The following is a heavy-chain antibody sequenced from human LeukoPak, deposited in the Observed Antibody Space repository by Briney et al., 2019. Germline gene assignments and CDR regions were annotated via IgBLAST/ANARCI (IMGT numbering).Heavy chain of an antibody. CDR3: ARVSGTSITGAFDI. V-gene: IGHV3-74*01. Sequence: GGSLRLSCAASGFTFSSYWMHWVRQAPGKGLVWVSRINSDGSSTSYADSVKGRFIISRDNARNSVYLQMNGLRVEDTAVYYCARVSGTSITGAFDIWGQGTMVTVSS. J-gene: IGHJ3*02. CDR2: INSDGSST. CDR1: GFTFSSYW. D-gene: IGHD2-2*01.